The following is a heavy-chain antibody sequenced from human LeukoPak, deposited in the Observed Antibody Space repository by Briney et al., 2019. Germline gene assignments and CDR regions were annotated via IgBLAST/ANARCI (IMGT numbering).Heavy chain of an antibody. D-gene: IGHD2-15*01. CDR1: GFTVSSNY. J-gene: IGHJ4*02. Sequence: GGSLRLSCAAPGFTVSSNYMSWVRQAPGKGLEWVSLIYSGGSTYYADSVKGRFTISRDNSKNTLYLQMNSLRAEDTAVYYCARDGGGNVDYWGQGTLVTVSS. CDR3: ARDGGGNVDY. CDR2: IYSGGST. V-gene: IGHV3-53*01.